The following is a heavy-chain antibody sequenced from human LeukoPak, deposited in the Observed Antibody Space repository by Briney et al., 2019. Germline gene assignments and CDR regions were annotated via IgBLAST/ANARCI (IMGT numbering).Heavy chain of an antibody. CDR1: GGSISSGGYS. D-gene: IGHD6-13*01. V-gene: IGHV4-30-2*01. CDR3: ARDQSSSWYWFDP. CDR2: TYHSGTA. J-gene: IGHJ5*02. Sequence: PSETLSLTCAVSGGSISSGGYSWNWIRQPPGKGLEWIGYTYHSGTAYYNPSLKSRVTISVDRSKNQFSLKLSSVTAADTAVYYCARDQSSSWYWFDPWGQGTLVTVSS.